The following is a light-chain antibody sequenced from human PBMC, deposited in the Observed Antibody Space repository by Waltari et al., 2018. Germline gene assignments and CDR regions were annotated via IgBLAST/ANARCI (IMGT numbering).Light chain of an antibody. CDR1: SSDVGGYNY. J-gene: IGLJ2*01. V-gene: IGLV2-14*03. CDR3: STYSTTSTLVV. CDR2: DVS. Sequence: QSALTQPASVSGSPGQSITISCPGTSSDVGGYNYVSWYQHHPDKAPKLIISDVSNRPAGVSSRFSGSKSGNTASLTISGLQAEDEANYYYSTYSTTSTLVVLGGGTKLTVL.